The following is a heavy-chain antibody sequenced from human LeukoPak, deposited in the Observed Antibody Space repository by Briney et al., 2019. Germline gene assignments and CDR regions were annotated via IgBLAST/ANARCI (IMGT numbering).Heavy chain of an antibody. D-gene: IGHD3-22*01. CDR3: AREYYYDSSGEDY. V-gene: IGHV3-30*03. CDR1: GFTFSNYG. J-gene: IGHJ4*02. Sequence: GGSLRLSCAASGFTFSNYGMHWVRQAPGKGLEWVAVISYDGSDEYYADSVKGRFTISRDNSKNTLYLQMNSLRAEDTAVYYCAREYYYDSSGEDYWGQGTLVTVSS. CDR2: ISYDGSDE.